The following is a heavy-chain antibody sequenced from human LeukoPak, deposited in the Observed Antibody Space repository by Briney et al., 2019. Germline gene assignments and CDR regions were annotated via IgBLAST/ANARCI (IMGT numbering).Heavy chain of an antibody. CDR3: ARGGDYYGSGSTYYFDY. CDR2: IYHSGST. D-gene: IGHD3-10*01. J-gene: IGHJ4*02. V-gene: IGHV4-30-2*01. Sequence: SQTLSLTCAVSGGSISSSGYSWSWIRQPPGKGLEWIGYIYHSGSTYYNPSLKSRVTISVDRSKNQFSLKLSSVTAADTAVYYCARGGDYYGSGSTYYFDYWGQGTLVTVSS. CDR1: GGSISSSGYS.